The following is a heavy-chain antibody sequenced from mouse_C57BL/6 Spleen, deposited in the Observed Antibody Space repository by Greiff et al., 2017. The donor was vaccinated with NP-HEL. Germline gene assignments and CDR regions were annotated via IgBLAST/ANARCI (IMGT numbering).Heavy chain of an antibody. V-gene: IGHV1-80*01. Sequence: VQRVESGAELVKPGASVKISCKASGYAFSSYWMNWVKQRPGKGLEWIGQLYPGDGDTNYNGKFKGKATLTADKSSSTAYMQLSSLTSEDSAVYFCARQAYYSNYGYFDVWGTGTTVTVSS. CDR2: LYPGDGDT. D-gene: IGHD2-5*01. CDR1: GYAFSSYW. CDR3: ARQAYYSNYGYFDV. J-gene: IGHJ1*03.